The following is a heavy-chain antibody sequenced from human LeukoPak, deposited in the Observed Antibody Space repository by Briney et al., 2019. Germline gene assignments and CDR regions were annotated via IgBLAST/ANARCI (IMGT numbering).Heavy chain of an antibody. CDR2: MNPNSGNT. D-gene: IGHD6-19*01. J-gene: IGHJ5*02. V-gene: IGHV1-8*01. Sequence: ASVKVSCKASGYTFTSYDINWVRQATGQGLEWMGWMNPNSGNTGYAQKFQGRVTMNRNTSISTAYMELSSLRSEDTAVYYCATSRPVVRWLARGWFDPWGQGTLVTVSS. CDR3: ATSRPVVRWLARGWFDP. CDR1: GYTFTSYD.